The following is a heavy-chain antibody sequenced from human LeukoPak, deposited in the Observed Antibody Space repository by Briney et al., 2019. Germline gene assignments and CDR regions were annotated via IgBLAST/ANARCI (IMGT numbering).Heavy chain of an antibody. CDR1: GFIFRTFA. V-gene: IGHV4-34*08. CDR3: GSRGGYDFWSGPKDGWFDP. CDR2: INHSGST. D-gene: IGHD3-3*01. J-gene: IGHJ5*02. Sequence: GSLRLSCAASGFIFRTFAMHWVRQAPGKGLEWIGEINHSGSTNYNPSLKSRVTISVDMSKNQFSLKLSSVTAADTAVYYCGSRGGYDFWSGPKDGWFDPWGQGTLVTVSS.